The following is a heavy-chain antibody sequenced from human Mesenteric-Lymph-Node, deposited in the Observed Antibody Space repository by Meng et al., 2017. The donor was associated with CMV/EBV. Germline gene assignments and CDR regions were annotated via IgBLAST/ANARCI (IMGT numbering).Heavy chain of an antibody. J-gene: IGHJ6*02. D-gene: IGHD2-2*01. Sequence: GESLKISCAASGFTFSDYYMSWIRQAPGKGLEWVSYISTSGSTIYYADSVKGRFTISRDNAKNSLYLEMNSLRAEDTAVYYCARGGDPGYCTSTSCRSDYYYGVDVWGQGTTVTVSS. CDR3: ARGGDPGYCTSTSCRSDYYYGVDV. CDR2: ISTSGSTI. CDR1: GFTFSDYY. V-gene: IGHV3-11*01.